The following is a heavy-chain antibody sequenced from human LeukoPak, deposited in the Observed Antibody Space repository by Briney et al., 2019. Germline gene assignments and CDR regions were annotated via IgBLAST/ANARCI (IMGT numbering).Heavy chain of an antibody. D-gene: IGHD2-15*01. V-gene: IGHV1-8*01. CDR3: ARGYCSGGSCYSYYYYYMDV. J-gene: IGHJ6*03. CDR1: GYTFTSYD. CDR2: MNPNSGYT. Sequence: ASVKVSCTASGYTFTSYDINWVRQAPGQGLEWMGWMNPNSGYTGYAQKFQGRVTMTMNTSISTAYMELSSLRSEDTAVYYCARGYCSGGSCYSYYYYYMDVWGKGTTVTVSS.